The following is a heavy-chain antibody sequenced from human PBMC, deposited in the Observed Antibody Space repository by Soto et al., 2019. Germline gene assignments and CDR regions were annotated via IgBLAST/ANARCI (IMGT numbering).Heavy chain of an antibody. J-gene: IGHJ4*02. CDR1: GYTLTELS. V-gene: IGHV1-24*01. Sequence: VASVKVSFKVSGYTLTELSMHWLRQAPGKGLEWMGGFDPEDGETIYAQKFQGRVTMTEDTSTDTAYMELSSLRSEDTAVYYCREVTFDYWGQGTLVTVSS. CDR3: REVTFDY. D-gene: IGHD2-21*02. CDR2: FDPEDGET.